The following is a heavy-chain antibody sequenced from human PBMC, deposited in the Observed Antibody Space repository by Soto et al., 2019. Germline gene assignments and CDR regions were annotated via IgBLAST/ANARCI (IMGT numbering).Heavy chain of an antibody. J-gene: IGHJ4*02. CDR1: GFTFISYA. Sequence: EEQLLESGGGLVQPGESLRLSCVASGFTFISYAMSWVRQAPGKGLEWVSTISGGGGNTHYADSVKGRFTISRDNSKNALYLQMNSLKDDETDVYYCAKDVGGPMFDCWGQGTLVTVSS. D-gene: IGHD3-10*01. CDR2: ISGGGGNT. CDR3: AKDVGGPMFDC. V-gene: IGHV3-23*01.